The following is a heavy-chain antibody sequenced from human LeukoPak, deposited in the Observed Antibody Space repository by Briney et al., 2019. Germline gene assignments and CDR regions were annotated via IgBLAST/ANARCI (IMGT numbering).Heavy chain of an antibody. D-gene: IGHD3-3*01. CDR3: ARARTTIFGVASLVDYYYGMDV. CDR2: ISAYNGNT. CDR1: GYAFTSYS. J-gene: IGHJ6*02. Sequence: RASVKVSCKASGYAFTSYSISWVRQAPGQGLEWMGWISAYNGNTNYAQKLQGRVTMTTDTSTSTAYMELRSLRSDDTAVYYCARARTTIFGVASLVDYYYGMDVWGQGTTVTVSS. V-gene: IGHV1-18*01.